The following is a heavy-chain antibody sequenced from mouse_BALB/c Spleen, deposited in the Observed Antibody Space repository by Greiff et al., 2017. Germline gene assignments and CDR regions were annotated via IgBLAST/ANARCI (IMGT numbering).Heavy chain of an antibody. CDR3: AYDGYYFDY. J-gene: IGHJ2*01. Sequence: QVQLQQSGAELAKPGASVKMSCKASGYTFTSYWMHWVKQRPGQGLEWIGYINPSTGYTEYNQKFKDKATLTADKSSSTAYMQLSSLTSEDSAVYYCAYDGYYFDYWGQGTTLTVSS. CDR2: INPSTGYT. D-gene: IGHD2-3*01. V-gene: IGHV1-7*01. CDR1: GYTFTSYW.